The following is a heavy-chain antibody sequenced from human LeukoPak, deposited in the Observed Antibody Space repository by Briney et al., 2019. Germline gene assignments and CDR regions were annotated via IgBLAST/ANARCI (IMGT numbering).Heavy chain of an antibody. J-gene: IGHJ4*02. CDR2: LSGSGGST. D-gene: IGHD1-26*01. Sequence: QSGGSLRHSCAASGFTSSSYAMSWVRDAPGKGRECGSALSGSGGSTYYADSVRSRFTISRDNSKNTLYLQMNSLRAEDTAVYYCAKDVMLVGVTGFVYWGEGALVTVSS. CDR1: GFTSSSYA. CDR3: AKDVMLVGVTGFVY. V-gene: IGHV3-23*01.